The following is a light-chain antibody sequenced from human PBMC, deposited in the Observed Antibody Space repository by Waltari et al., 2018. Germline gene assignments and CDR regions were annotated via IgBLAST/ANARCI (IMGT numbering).Light chain of an antibody. V-gene: IGLV3-1*01. Sequence: SYELTQPPSVSVSPGQTASITCSGDNLATKYAYWYQQMPGQSPVLVIYQDTKRPSGIPERCSGSNSGNTATLTISGTQALDEADFYCQVWDSGTVLCGGGTKLTVL. J-gene: IGLJ2*01. CDR3: QVWDSGTVL. CDR2: QDT. CDR1: NLATKY.